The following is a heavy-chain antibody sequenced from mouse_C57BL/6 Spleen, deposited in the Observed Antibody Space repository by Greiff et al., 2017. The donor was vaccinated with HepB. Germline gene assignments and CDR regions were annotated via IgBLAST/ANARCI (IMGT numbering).Heavy chain of an antibody. CDR1: GYSITSGYD. Sequence: EVQGVESGPGMVKPSQSLSLTCTVTGYSITSGYDWHWIRHFPGNKLEWMGYISYSGSTNYNPSLKSRISITHDTSKNHFFLKLNSVTTEDTATYYCARDYYGSSYGFAYWGQGTLVTVSA. CDR3: ARDYYGSSYGFAY. D-gene: IGHD1-1*01. CDR2: ISYSGST. J-gene: IGHJ3*01. V-gene: IGHV3-1*01.